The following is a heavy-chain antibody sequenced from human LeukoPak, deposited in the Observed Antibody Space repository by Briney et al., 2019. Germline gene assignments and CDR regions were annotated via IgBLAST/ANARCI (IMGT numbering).Heavy chain of an antibody. D-gene: IGHD3-16*01. Sequence: GGSLRLSCAASGFTFSSYSMNWVRQAPGKGLEWVSSISSSSSYIYYADSVKGRFTISRDNSKNSLYLQMNSLRTEDTALYYCAKDINYVWGSYADYWGQGTLVTVSS. CDR3: AKDINYVWGSYADY. CDR1: GFTFSSYS. J-gene: IGHJ4*02. V-gene: IGHV3-21*04. CDR2: ISSSSSYI.